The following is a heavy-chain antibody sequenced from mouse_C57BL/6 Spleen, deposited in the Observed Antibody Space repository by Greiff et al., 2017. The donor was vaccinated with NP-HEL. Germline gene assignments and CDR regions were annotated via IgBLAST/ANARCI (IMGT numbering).Heavy chain of an antibody. CDR1: GYTFTSYW. CDR3: ARPTVVEDWYFDV. CDR2: INPSSGYT. V-gene: IGHV1-7*01. Sequence: VKLMESGAELAKPGASVKLSCKASGYTFTSYWMHWVKQRPGQGLEWIGYINPSSGYTKYNQKFKDKATLTADKSSSTAYMQLSSLTYEDSAVYYCARPTVVEDWYFDVWGTGTTVTVSS. J-gene: IGHJ1*03. D-gene: IGHD1-1*01.